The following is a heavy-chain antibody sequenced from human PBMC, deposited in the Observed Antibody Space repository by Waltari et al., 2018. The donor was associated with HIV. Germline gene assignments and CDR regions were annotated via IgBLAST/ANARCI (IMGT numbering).Heavy chain of an antibody. Sequence: QVQLQESGPGLVKPSETLSLTCTVSGGSVTSGRSYLSWIRQPPGPGREWIGYIYYSGSTNYNPSLKSRVTIAVDTSKNQFSLKLSSVTAADTAVYYCARERVWGWYDSSGKGWYFDLWGRGTLVTVSS. CDR1: GGSVTSGRSY. D-gene: IGHD3-22*01. J-gene: IGHJ2*01. CDR2: IYYSGST. V-gene: IGHV4-61*01. CDR3: ARERVWGWYDSSGKGWYFDL.